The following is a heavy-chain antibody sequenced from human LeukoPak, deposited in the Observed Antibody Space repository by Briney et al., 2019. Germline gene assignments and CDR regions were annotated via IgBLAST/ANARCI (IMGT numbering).Heavy chain of an antibody. CDR2: ISSSGSTI. CDR3: ARDARGIPGFDY. Sequence: GGSLRLSCAASGFTFSSYEMNWVRQAPGKGREGVSYISSSGSTIYYADSVKGRFTISRDNAKNSLYLQMNSLRAEDTAVYYCARDARGIPGFDYWGQGTLVTVSS. D-gene: IGHD1-1*01. V-gene: IGHV3-48*03. CDR1: GFTFSSYE. J-gene: IGHJ4*02.